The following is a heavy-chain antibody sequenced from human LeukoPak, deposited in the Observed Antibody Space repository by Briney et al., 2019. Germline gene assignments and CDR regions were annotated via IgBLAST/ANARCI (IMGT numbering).Heavy chain of an antibody. CDR3: AKDNFGLVPYCFDS. Sequence: GGSLRLSCVASGCTFTDYAMSWVRQAPGKGLEWVSSIGGGGFNTHYADSVKGRFSISRDTSTHTLYLEMNSLRADDSALYYCAKDNFGLVPYCFDSWGQGTLVTVSS. CDR1: GCTFTDYA. CDR2: IGGGGFNT. D-gene: IGHD2-21*01. V-gene: IGHV3-23*01. J-gene: IGHJ4*02.